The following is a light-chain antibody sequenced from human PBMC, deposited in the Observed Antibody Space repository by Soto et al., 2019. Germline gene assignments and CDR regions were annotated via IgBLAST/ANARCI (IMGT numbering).Light chain of an antibody. V-gene: IGLV1-40*01. Sequence: QSVLTQPPSVSGAPGQRVTISCTGSSSNIGAGYDVHWYQHLPGTAPKLLIYDNSNRPSGVPERFSGSRSGASASLASTGLQAEDEADYYCQSYDTSLTGGVFGGGTKLTVL. CDR1: SSNIGAGYD. J-gene: IGLJ3*02. CDR2: DNS. CDR3: QSYDTSLTGGV.